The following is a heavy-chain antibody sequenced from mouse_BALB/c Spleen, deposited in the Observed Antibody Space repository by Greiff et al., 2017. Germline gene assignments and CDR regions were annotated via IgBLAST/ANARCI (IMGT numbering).Heavy chain of an antibody. CDR1: GFTFSDYY. V-gene: IGHV5-4*02. CDR2: ISDGGSYT. Sequence: EVMLVESGGGLVKPGGSLKLSCAASGFTFSDYYMYWVRQTPEKRLEWVATISDGGSYTYYPDSVKGRFTISRDNAKNNLYLQMSSLKSEDTAMYYCARDQDGYYAMDYWGQGTSVTVSS. D-gene: IGHD3-2*02. CDR3: ARDQDGYYAMDY. J-gene: IGHJ4*01.